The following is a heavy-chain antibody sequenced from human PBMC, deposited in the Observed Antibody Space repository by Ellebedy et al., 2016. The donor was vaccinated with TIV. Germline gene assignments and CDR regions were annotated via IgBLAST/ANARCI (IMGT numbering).Heavy chain of an antibody. V-gene: IGHV4-34*01. CDR3: ARGRRFSASFHPMMSTFEV. Sequence: SETLSLTXTVSGASTSSYYWSWIRQSPGKGLQWIGEINPSGGTNYTTSLKSRLAMSIDTPKRQISLNLKSATAADTAVYYCARGRRFSASFHPMMSTFEVWGQGTTVNVSS. CDR1: GASTSSYY. J-gene: IGHJ3*01. D-gene: IGHD3-10*01. CDR2: INPSGGT.